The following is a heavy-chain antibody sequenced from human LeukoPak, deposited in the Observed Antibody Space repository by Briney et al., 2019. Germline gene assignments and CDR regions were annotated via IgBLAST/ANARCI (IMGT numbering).Heavy chain of an antibody. V-gene: IGHV1-8*02. D-gene: IGHD3-3*01. CDR3: ARFGSKIQIRFLEWSLSLDI. Sequence: ASVKVSCKASGYTFTSYDINWVRQATGQGLEWMGWMNPNSGNTGYAQKFQGRVTMTRDTSISTVYMELSRLRSDDTAVYYCARFGSKIQIRFLEWSLSLDIWGQGTMVTVSS. CDR1: GYTFTSYD. J-gene: IGHJ3*02. CDR2: MNPNSGNT.